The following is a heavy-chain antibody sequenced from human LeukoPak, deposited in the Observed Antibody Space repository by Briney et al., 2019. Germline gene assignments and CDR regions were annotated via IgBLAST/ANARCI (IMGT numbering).Heavy chain of an antibody. CDR1: GFTFSSFT. CDR2: ISSTSTYI. CDR3: TREVQNDYGDYVHLEGFDI. D-gene: IGHD4-17*01. Sequence: GGSLRLSCAASGFTFSSFTMNWVRQAPGKGLEWVSSISSTSTYIHYADSVKGRFTISRDNAKNSLYLQMNSLRAEDRAVYYGTREVQNDYGDYVHLEGFDIWGQGTMVTVSS. V-gene: IGHV3-21*01. J-gene: IGHJ3*02.